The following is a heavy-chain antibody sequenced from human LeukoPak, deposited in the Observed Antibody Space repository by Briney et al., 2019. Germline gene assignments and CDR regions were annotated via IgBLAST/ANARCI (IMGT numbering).Heavy chain of an antibody. V-gene: IGHV4-59*08. J-gene: IGHJ1*01. CDR1: GGSISSYY. CDR2: IYYSGST. D-gene: IGHD3-22*01. Sequence: PSETLSLTCTVSGGSISSYYWSWIRQPPGKGLEWIGYIYYSGSTNYNPSLKSRVTISVDTSKNQFSLKLRSVTAADTAVYYCARLFGSSGYPEYFQHWGQGTLVTVSS. CDR3: ARLFGSSGYPEYFQH.